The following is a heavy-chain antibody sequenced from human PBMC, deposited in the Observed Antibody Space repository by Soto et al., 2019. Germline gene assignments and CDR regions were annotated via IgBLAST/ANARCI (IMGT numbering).Heavy chain of an antibody. V-gene: IGHV4-61*08. D-gene: IGHD1-20*01. CDR3: ARYKSNYYYGMDV. CDR1: GGSISSGGYS. J-gene: IGHJ6*02. CDR2: IYYSGIT. Sequence: SETLSLTCAVSGGSISSGGYSWSWIRQPPGKGLEWIGYIYYSGITNYNPSLKSRVTISVDTSKNQFSLKLSSVTAADTAVYYCARYKSNYYYGMDVWGQGTTVTVSS.